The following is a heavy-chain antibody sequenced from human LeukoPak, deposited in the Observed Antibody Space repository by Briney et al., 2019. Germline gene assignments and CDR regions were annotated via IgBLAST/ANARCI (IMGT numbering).Heavy chain of an antibody. Sequence: PGGSLRLSCAASGFTFSSYAMHWVRQAPGKGLEWVAVISYDGSNKYYADSVKGRFTISRDNSKNTLYLQMNSLRAEDTAVYYCARDRDTAMVGSDYWGQGTLVTVSS. CDR1: GFTFSSYA. J-gene: IGHJ4*02. D-gene: IGHD5-18*01. V-gene: IGHV3-30-3*01. CDR3: ARDRDTAMVGSDY. CDR2: ISYDGSNK.